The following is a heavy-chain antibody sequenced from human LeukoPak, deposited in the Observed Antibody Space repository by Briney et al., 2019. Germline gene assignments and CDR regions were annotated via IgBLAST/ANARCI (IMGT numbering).Heavy chain of an antibody. CDR3: ARADLIYSGYQY. J-gene: IGHJ4*02. V-gene: IGHV4-59*08. CDR1: GGSISSYY. Sequence: SETLSLTCTVSGGSISSYYWSWIRQPPGKGLEWIGYIYYSGSTNYNPSLKSRVTISVDTSKNQFSLKLSSVTAADTAVYYCARADLIYSGYQYWGQGTLVTVSS. D-gene: IGHD5-12*01. CDR2: IYYSGST.